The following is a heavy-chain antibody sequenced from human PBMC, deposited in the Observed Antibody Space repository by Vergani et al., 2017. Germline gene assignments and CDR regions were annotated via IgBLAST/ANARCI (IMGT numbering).Heavy chain of an antibody. V-gene: IGHV1-2*02. CDR2: INPNSGGT. CDR3: ARALYCSSISCSWFDP. J-gene: IGHJ5*02. CDR1: GYTFTGYY. D-gene: IGHD2-2*01. Sequence: QVQLVQSGAEVKKPGASVKVSCKASGYTFTGYYMQWARQAPGQGLEWMGWINPNSGGTNYAQKFQGRVTMTRDTSISTAYMELSRLRSDDTAVYYCARALYCSSISCSWFDPWGQGTLVTVSS.